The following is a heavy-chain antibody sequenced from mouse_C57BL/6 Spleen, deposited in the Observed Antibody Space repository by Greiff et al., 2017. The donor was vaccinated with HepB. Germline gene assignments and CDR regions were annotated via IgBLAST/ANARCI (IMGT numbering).Heavy chain of an antibody. CDR1: GYTFTSYW. CDR3: ARRGLVHAMDD. D-gene: IGHD2-3*01. CDR2: IDPNSGGT. V-gene: IGHV1-72*01. J-gene: IGHJ4*01. Sequence: QVQLQQPGAELVKPGASVKLSCKASGYTFTSYWMHWGKQRPGRGIEWIGRIDPNSGGTKYNEKFKSKATLTVDKPSSTAYMQLSSLTSEDSAVDYCARRGLVHAMDDWGQGTSVTVSS.